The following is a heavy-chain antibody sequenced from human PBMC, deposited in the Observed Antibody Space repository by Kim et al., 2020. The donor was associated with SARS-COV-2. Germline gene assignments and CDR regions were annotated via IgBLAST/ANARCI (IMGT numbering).Heavy chain of an antibody. CDR3: ARDRIAAAGTRGFDY. V-gene: IGHV1-3*01. Sequence: QKFQGRVTITRDTSASTAYMELSSLRSEDTAVYYCARDRIAAAGTRGFDYWGQGTLVTVSS. D-gene: IGHD6-13*01. J-gene: IGHJ4*02.